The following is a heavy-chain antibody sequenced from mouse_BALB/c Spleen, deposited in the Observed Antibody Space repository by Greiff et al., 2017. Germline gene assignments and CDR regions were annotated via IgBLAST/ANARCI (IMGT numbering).Heavy chain of an antibody. Sequence: DVKLQESGGGLVKPGGSLKLSCAASGFTFSSYAMSWVRETPEKRLEWVASISSGGSTYYPDSVKGRFTISRDNARNILYLQMSSLRSEDTAMYYCARDGNYVPYFDYWGQGTTLTVSS. CDR3: ARDGNYVPYFDY. D-gene: IGHD2-1*01. J-gene: IGHJ2*01. V-gene: IGHV5-6-5*01. CDR1: GFTFSSYA. CDR2: ISSGGST.